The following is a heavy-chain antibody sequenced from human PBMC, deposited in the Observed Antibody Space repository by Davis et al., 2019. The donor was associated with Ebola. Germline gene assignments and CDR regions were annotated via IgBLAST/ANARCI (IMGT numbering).Heavy chain of an antibody. CDR1: GFTFSGSA. V-gene: IGHV3-73*01. D-gene: IGHD6-13*01. Sequence: GESLKIPCAASGFTFSGSAMHWVRQASGKGLEWVGRIRSKANSYATAYAASVKGRFTIPRDDSKNTAYLQMNSLKTEDTAVYYCTSRIAAAGTQSYYYYGMDVWGQGTTVTVSS. CDR3: TSRIAAAGTQSYYYYGMDV. J-gene: IGHJ6*02. CDR2: IRSKANSYAT.